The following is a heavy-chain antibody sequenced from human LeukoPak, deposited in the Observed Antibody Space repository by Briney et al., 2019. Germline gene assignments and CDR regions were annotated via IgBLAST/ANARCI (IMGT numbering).Heavy chain of an antibody. CDR1: GFTFSSYA. D-gene: IGHD3-9*01. CDR3: ASGGRYFDWLLSQSWAFDI. CDR2: ISGSGGST. Sequence: PGGSLRLSCAASGFTFSSYAMSWVRQAPGKGLEWVSAISGSGGSTYYADSVKGRFTISRDNSKNTLYLQMNSLRAEDTAVYYCASGGRYFDWLLSQSWAFDIWGQGTMVTVSS. V-gene: IGHV3-23*01. J-gene: IGHJ3*02.